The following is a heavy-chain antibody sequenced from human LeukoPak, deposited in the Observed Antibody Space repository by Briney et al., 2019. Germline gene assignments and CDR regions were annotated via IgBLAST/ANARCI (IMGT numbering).Heavy chain of an antibody. CDR1: GGSFSGYY. Sequence: SETLSRTCAVYGGSFSGYYWSWIRQPPGKGLEWIGEINHSGSTNYNPSLKSRVTISVDTSKNQFSLKLSSVTAADTAVYYCARASGHLFDYWGQGTLVTVSS. CDR2: INHSGST. J-gene: IGHJ4*02. V-gene: IGHV4-34*01. CDR3: ARASGHLFDY.